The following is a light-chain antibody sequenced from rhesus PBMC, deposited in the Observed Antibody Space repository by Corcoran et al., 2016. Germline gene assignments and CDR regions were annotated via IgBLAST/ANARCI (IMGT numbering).Light chain of an antibody. Sequence: DIQMTQSPSSLSASVGDRVTITCRASQGITNDLAGYQQKPGETPKLLIYEASSLQSGIPSRFSGSGSGTDFNLTISSLQSEDFATYYCQHYYSTPFTFGPGTKLDIK. V-gene: IGKV1-25*01. J-gene: IGKJ3*01. CDR1: QGITND. CDR3: QHYYSTPFT. CDR2: EAS.